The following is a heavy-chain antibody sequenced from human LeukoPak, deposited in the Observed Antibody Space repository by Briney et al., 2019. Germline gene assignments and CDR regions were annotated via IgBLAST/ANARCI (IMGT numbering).Heavy chain of an antibody. CDR3: ARDRCSSTSCYSSKFDY. Sequence: GGSLRLSCAASGFTFSSYAMHWVRQAPGKGLEWVAVISYDGSNKYYADSVKGRFTISRDNSKNTLYQQMNSLRAEDTAVYYCARDRCSSTSCYSSKFDYWGQGTLVTVSS. D-gene: IGHD2-2*01. CDR2: ISYDGSNK. CDR1: GFTFSSYA. V-gene: IGHV3-30*04. J-gene: IGHJ4*02.